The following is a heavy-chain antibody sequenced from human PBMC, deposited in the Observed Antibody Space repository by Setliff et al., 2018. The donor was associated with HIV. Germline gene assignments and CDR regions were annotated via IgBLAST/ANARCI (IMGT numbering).Heavy chain of an antibody. V-gene: IGHV3-33*01. J-gene: IGHJ3*01. D-gene: IGHD2-21*02. CDR1: GFTFNNYG. CDR3: ARGQFRLRPDSLDL. Sequence: GGSLRLSCVGSGFTFNNYGMHWVRQAPGKGLEWVAVIWYDGSDGFYADSVQGRFTISRDNSKNMLYLQMNSLRAEDTAVYYCARGQFRLRPDSLDLWGRGTLVTVSS. CDR2: IWYDGSDG.